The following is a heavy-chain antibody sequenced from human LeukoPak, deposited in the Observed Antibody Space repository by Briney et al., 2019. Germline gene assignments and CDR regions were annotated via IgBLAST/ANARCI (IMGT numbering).Heavy chain of an antibody. J-gene: IGHJ2*01. V-gene: IGHV3-23*01. CDR1: GFTFSSYA. Sequence: RTGGSLRLSCAASGFTFSSYAMSWVRQAPGKGLEWVSAISGSGGSTYYADSVKGRFTISRDNSKNTLYLQMNSLRAEDTAVYYCAKAARRPNTPVVPNHGYFDLWGRGTLVTVSS. CDR2: ISGSGGST. CDR3: AKAARRPNTPVVPNHGYFDL. D-gene: IGHD2-2*01.